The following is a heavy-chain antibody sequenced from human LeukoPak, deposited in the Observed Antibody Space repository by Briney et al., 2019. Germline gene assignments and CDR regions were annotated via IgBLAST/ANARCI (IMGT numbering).Heavy chain of an antibody. Sequence: SETLSLTCAVYGGSFSGYYWSWIRQPPGKGLEWIGEINHSGSTNYNPSLKSRVTISVDTSKNQFSLKLSSVTAADTAVYYCAGSYYDILTGPNNWCDPWGQGTLVTVSS. D-gene: IGHD3-9*01. CDR3: AGSYYDILTGPNNWCDP. CDR1: GGSFSGYY. V-gene: IGHV4-34*01. J-gene: IGHJ5*02. CDR2: INHSGST.